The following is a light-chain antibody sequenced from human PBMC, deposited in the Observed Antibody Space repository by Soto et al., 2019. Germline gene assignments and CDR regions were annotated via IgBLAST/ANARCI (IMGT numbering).Light chain of an antibody. CDR3: NKFKTCSR. CDR1: QSLNNR. CDR2: DAS. V-gene: IGKV1-5*01. Sequence: DIQLTQSPSTLSASVGDRVTITCRASQSLNNRLAWYQQKPGKAPKLLIYDASTLESGVSSRFSGTGSETECTLTITDLQADDLATSFSNKFKTCSRFGQGTKVDIK. J-gene: IGKJ1*01.